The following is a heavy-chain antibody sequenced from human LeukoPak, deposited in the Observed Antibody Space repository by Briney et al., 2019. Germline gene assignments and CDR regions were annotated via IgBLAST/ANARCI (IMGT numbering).Heavy chain of an antibody. Sequence: GGSLRLSCAASGFNFITYAMHWVRQAPGKGLEWVAVISYDGSNKYSAHSVKGRFTISRDNSKNTLYLQMNSLRDEDTAVYFCARGGLRHFDRPDYWGQGTLVTVSS. J-gene: IGHJ4*02. CDR1: GFNFITYA. CDR3: ARGGLRHFDRPDY. CDR2: ISYDGSNK. V-gene: IGHV3-30*04. D-gene: IGHD3-9*01.